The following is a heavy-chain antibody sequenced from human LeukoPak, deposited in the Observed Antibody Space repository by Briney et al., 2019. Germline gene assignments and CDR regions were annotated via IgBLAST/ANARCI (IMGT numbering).Heavy chain of an antibody. J-gene: IGHJ5*02. CDR2: IYTSGSI. CDR1: GGSISSYY. D-gene: IGHD1-26*01. CDR3: ARGNSGSYLNWFDP. V-gene: IGHV4-4*07. Sequence: SETLSLTCTVSGGSISSYYWSWIRQPAGKGLEWIGRIYTSGSINYNPSLKSRVTMSVDTSKNQFSLKLSSVTAADTAVYYCARGNSGSYLNWFDPWGQGTLVTVSS.